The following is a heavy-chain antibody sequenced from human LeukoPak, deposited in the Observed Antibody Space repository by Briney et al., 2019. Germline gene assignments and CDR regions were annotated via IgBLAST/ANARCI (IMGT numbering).Heavy chain of an antibody. V-gene: IGHV3-23*01. D-gene: IGHD2-2*01. Sequence: SGVSQRLFCAASGFPFSRYAMTWVPDARGGGGEWFSAISGSGGSTYYADSVKGRFTISRDNSKNTLYVQMTSLRAEDTAVYYCARTSYSCNYWFDPWGQGTLVTVSS. J-gene: IGHJ5*02. CDR2: ISGSGGST. CDR1: GFPFSRYA. CDR3: ARTSYSCNYWFDP.